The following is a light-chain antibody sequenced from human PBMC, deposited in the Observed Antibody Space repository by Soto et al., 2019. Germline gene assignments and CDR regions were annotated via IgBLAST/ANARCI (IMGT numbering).Light chain of an antibody. CDR3: QQSYSTHT. J-gene: IGKJ2*01. V-gene: IGKV1-39*01. CDR1: QSISSY. CDR2: AAS. Sequence: DTQMTQSPSSLSASVGDRVTITCRASQSISSYLNWYQQKPRKAPKLLIYAASSLQSGVPSRFSGSGSGSDFTLTISSLQPEDFATYYCQQSYSTHTFGQGTKLEIK.